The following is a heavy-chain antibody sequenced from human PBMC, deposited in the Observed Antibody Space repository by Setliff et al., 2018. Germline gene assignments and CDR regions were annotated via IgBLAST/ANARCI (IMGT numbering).Heavy chain of an antibody. J-gene: IGHJ4*02. CDR2: IYPGDSDT. D-gene: IGHD4-17*01. V-gene: IGHV5-51*01. CDR3: ARLATDYGDYESLNYFDY. CDR1: GFTFTRYW. Sequence: GESLKISCQTSGFTFTRYWIGWVRQMPGKGLEWMGVIYPGDSDTRYSPSFQGQVTISADKSISTAYLQWSSLKASDTAMYYCARLATDYGDYESLNYFDYWGQGTLVTVSS.